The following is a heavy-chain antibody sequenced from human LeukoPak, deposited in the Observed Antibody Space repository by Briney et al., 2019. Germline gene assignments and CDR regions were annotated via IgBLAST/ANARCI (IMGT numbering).Heavy chain of an antibody. D-gene: IGHD6-19*01. V-gene: IGHV4-59*08. CDR3: ARHPSSSGWYYGFDY. CDR2: IYYSGST. J-gene: IGHJ4*02. Sequence: SETLSLTCAVYGGSFSGYYWSWIRQPPGKGLEWIGYIYYSGSTNYNPSLKSRVTISVDTSKNQFSLKLSSVTAADTAVYYCARHPSSSGWYYGFDYWGQGTLVTVSS. CDR1: GGSFSGYY.